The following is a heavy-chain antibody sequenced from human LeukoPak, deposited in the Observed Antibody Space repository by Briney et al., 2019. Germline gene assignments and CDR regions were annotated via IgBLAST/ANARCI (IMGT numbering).Heavy chain of an antibody. Sequence: GGSLRLSCAAAGFTFRSHWMSWIRQAPGKGLEWVANTNQDGSDKQYVDSVKGRFTISRDNAKNSPYLQMDSLRAEDTGLYYCARDHVVDGLVFDYWGQGALVTVSS. CDR3: ARDHVVDGLVFDY. J-gene: IGHJ4*02. CDR1: GFTFRSHW. CDR2: TNQDGSDK. V-gene: IGHV3-7*01. D-gene: IGHD2-15*01.